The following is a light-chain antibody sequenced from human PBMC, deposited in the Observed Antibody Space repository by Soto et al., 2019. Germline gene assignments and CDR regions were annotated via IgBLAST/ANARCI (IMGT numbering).Light chain of an antibody. J-gene: IGLJ1*01. CDR2: EVS. Sequence: QSALTQPASVSGSPGQSITISCTGTSSDVGAYNFVSWYQQHPGKAPELMIYEVSNRPSGISNRFSGSKSGNTASLTISGVQAEDEADYYCCSYTTSYTLLFGSGTKVTVL. CDR3: CSYTTSYTLL. V-gene: IGLV2-14*01. CDR1: SSDVGAYNF.